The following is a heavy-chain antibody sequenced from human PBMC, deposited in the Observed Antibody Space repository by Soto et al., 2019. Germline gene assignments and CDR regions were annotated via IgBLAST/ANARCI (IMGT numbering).Heavy chain of an antibody. CDR2: ISRDGGTK. CDR1: GFTVSTYG. V-gene: IGHV3-30*03. J-gene: IGHJ4*02. Sequence: QVQLVESGGGVVQPGRSLRLSCAGSGFTVSTYGMHWVRQAPGKGLEWVAVISRDGGTKYYADSVKGRFTISRDNSRNTIFLDMNSLGGDDMAVYYCTGEVASGYWGQGTLVTVSS. CDR3: TGEVASGY. D-gene: IGHD2-8*02.